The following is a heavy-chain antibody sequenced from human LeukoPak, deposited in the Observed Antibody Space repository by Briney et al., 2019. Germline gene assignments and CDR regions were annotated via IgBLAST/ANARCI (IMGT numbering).Heavy chain of an antibody. CDR2: INPNSGGT. CDR3: ARISGTESYYDFWSGSTAARRGAFDI. D-gene: IGHD3-3*01. CDR1: GYTFTGYY. V-gene: IGHV1-2*02. Sequence: APVKVSCKASGYTFTGYYMHWVRQAPGQGLEWMGWINPNSGGTNYAQKFQGRVTMTRDTSISTAYMELSRLRSDDTAVYYCARISGTESYYDFWSGSTAARRGAFDIWGQGTMVTVSS. J-gene: IGHJ3*02.